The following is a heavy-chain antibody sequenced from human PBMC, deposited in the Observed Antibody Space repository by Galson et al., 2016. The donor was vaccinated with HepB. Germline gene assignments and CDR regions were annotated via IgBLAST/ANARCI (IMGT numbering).Heavy chain of an antibody. V-gene: IGHV3-30*18. CDR3: VQGSTAPAV. J-gene: IGHJ6*04. Sequence: FLRLSCAGSGFLFRGYGMHWVRQAPGKGLEWVAADSMDGRRKFYSDSVRGRFTISRDNSKNTLSLQMNSLTADDTAIYYCVQGSTAPAVWGKGTTVTVSS. CDR1: GFLFRGYG. CDR2: DSMDGRRK. D-gene: IGHD1-26*01.